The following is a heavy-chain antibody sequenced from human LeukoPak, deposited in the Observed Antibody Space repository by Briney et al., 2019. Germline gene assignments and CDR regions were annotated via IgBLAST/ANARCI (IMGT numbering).Heavy chain of an antibody. J-gene: IGHJ5*02. CDR1: GYTFTAYY. Sequence: APVKLSCKASGYTFTAYYMHWVRQAPGQGLEWMGWINPNSGGTNYAQKFQGWVTMTRDTSISTAYMELSRLRSDDTAVYYCAISRRGYCSSTSCYGGWFDPWGQGTLVTVSS. V-gene: IGHV1-2*04. D-gene: IGHD2-2*01. CDR3: AISRRGYCSSTSCYGGWFDP. CDR2: INPNSGGT.